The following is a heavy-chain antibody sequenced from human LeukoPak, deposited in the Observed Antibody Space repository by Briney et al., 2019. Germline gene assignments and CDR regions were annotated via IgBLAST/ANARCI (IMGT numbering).Heavy chain of an antibody. Sequence: GESLKISCKGSGYSFTGYWIGWVRQMPGKGLEWKGIIYPGDSDTRYSPSFQGQVTISADKSISTAYLQWSSLKASDTAMYYCARRGGYDSFDYYYYYMDVWGKEATVTVSS. CDR3: ARRGGYDSFDYYYYYMDV. D-gene: IGHD5-12*01. CDR2: IYPGDSDT. V-gene: IGHV5-51*01. J-gene: IGHJ6*03. CDR1: GYSFTGYW.